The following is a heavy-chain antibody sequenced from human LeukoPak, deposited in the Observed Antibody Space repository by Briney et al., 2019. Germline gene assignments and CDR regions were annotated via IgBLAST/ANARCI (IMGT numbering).Heavy chain of an antibody. CDR2: TSSSGNT. CDR3: ARVLRGDSSGYYYSDYYYYYYMDV. CDR1: GDSISYFY. J-gene: IGHJ6*03. V-gene: IGHV4-4*07. Sequence: PSETLSLTCSVSGDSISYFYWSWIRQAAGKGLEWIGRTSSSGNTDYNASLKSRVTMSVDTSKNQFSLKLSSVTAADTAVYYCARVLRGDSSGYYYSDYYYYYYMDVWGKGTTVTVSS. D-gene: IGHD3-22*01.